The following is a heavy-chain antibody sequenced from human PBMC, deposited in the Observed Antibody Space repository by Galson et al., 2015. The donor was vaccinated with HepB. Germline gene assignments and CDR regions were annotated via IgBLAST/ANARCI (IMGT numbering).Heavy chain of an antibody. Sequence: SVKVSCKASGYTFTDNFIHWVRQAPGQGLEWMGWINPNSGGTNYAQRFLGRVTMTRDTSISAAYMDLSRLTSDDTAVYYCATGGRDGFTNWGQGTLVTVSS. D-gene: IGHD5-24*01. J-gene: IGHJ4*02. CDR1: GYTFTDNF. CDR3: ATGGRDGFTN. CDR2: INPNSGGT. V-gene: IGHV1-2*02.